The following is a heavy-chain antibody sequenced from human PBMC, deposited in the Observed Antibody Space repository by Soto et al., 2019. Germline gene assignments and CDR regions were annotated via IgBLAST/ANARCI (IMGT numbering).Heavy chain of an antibody. V-gene: IGHV2-5*02. D-gene: IGHD2-21*02. Sequence: SGPTLVNPTQTLTLPYSFSGFSLTTRPVGVGWFRQSPGTALEWLAFAYWDDDNRYSPSLKSRLTANKDDSKNQVGLTMTNMDPVDTATYFCRHKRSSGDWNGGEFGSWGQGTLVTVSA. CDR1: GFSLTTRPVG. CDR3: RHKRSSGDWNGGEFGS. CDR2: AYWDDDN. J-gene: IGHJ4*02.